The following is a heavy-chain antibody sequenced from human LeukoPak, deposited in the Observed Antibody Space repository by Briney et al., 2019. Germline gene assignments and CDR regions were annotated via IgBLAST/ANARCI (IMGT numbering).Heavy chain of an antibody. CDR1: GFTFSSYS. V-gene: IGHV3-48*01. J-gene: IGHJ4*02. CDR2: ISSSSSTI. Sequence: PGGSLRLSCAASGFTFSSYSMNWVRQAPGKGLEWVSYISSSSSTIYYADSVKGRFTISRDNAKNSLYLQMNSLRAEDTAVYYCARVRGPPPGEWEPYYFDYWGQGTLVTVSS. D-gene: IGHD1-26*01. CDR3: ARVRGPPPGEWEPYYFDY.